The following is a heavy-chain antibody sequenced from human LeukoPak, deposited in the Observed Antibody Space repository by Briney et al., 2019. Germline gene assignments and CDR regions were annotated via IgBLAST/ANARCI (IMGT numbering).Heavy chain of an antibody. CDR1: GGSISSSSYY. J-gene: IGHJ3*02. V-gene: IGHV4-39*07. CDR3: AVTMVRGVIIESAFDI. CDR2: IYTSGST. D-gene: IGHD3-10*01. Sequence: SETLSLTCTVSGGSISSSSYYWGWIRQPPGKGLEWIGRIYTSGSTNYNPSLKSRVTMSVDTSKNQFSLKLSSVTAADTAVYYCAVTMVRGVIIESAFDIWGQGTMVTVSS.